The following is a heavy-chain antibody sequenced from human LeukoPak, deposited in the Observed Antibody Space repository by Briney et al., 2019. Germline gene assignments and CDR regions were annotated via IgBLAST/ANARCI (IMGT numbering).Heavy chain of an antibody. Sequence: GGSLRLSCAASGFTFTTYWMSWVRQAPGKGLEWVAHINQDGSEKYFVDSVKGRFTFSRDDAKNSLYLQMNSLRAEDTAVYYCAKDEGDIVVVVAASPFDYWGQGTLVTVSS. CDR1: GFTFTTYW. CDR3: AKDEGDIVVVVAASPFDY. CDR2: INQDGSEK. D-gene: IGHD2-15*01. V-gene: IGHV3-7*03. J-gene: IGHJ4*02.